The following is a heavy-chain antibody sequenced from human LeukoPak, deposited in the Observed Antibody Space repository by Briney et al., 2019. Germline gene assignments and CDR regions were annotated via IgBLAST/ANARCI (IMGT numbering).Heavy chain of an antibody. J-gene: IGHJ4*02. CDR1: GYTFTSYA. V-gene: IGHV7-4-1*02. D-gene: IGHD3-22*01. Sequence: GASVKVSCKASGYTFTSYAMSWVRQAPGQGLEWMGWINTNTGNPTYAQGFTGRFVFSLDTSVSTAYLQISSLKAEDTAVYYCASFDPYYYDSSGYYAVAPFDYWGQGTLVTVSS. CDR3: ASFDPYYYDSSGYYAVAPFDY. CDR2: INTNTGNP.